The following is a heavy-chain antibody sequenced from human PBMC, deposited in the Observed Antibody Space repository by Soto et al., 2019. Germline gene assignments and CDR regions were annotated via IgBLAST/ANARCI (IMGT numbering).Heavy chain of an antibody. Sequence: GGSLRLSCAASGFTFSLYSMIWVRQAPGKGLEWVAPITSSSSYIYYEDSLKGRFTISRGNAKNSLFLQLDSLRAEDTAVYFCVRARSTDSRPDYWGQGTLVTVSS. D-gene: IGHD3-22*01. V-gene: IGHV3-21*01. CDR1: GFTFSLYS. J-gene: IGHJ4*02. CDR3: VRARSTDSRPDY. CDR2: ITSSSSYI.